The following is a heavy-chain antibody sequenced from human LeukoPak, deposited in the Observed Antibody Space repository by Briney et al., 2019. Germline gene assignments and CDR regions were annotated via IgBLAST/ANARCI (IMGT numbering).Heavy chain of an antibody. CDR2: ISSSSSYI. CDR1: GVTFSSYS. CDR3: ARQVVAAPAQFDY. Sequence: GVSLRLSCAASGVTFSSYSMNWVRQAPGKGLEWVSSISSSSSYIYYADSVKGRFTISRDNAKNSLYLQMNSLRAEDTAVYYCARQVVAAPAQFDYWGQGTLVTVSS. J-gene: IGHJ4*02. V-gene: IGHV3-21*01. D-gene: IGHD2-15*01.